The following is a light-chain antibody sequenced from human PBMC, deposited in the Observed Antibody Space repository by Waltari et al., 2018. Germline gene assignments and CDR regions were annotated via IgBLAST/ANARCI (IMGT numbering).Light chain of an antibody. V-gene: IGKV3-15*01. CDR1: PSIRSN. CDR3: QQYDNWLGT. CDR2: GAS. Sequence: EIVMTQSPATLSVFQGERATLSCRASPSIRSNLAWYQHKPGQAPRLLIYGASTRATGIPTRFSGSGSWTEFTLTLSRLPSEDFAVYFCQQYDNWLGTFGQGTKVEIK. J-gene: IGKJ1*01.